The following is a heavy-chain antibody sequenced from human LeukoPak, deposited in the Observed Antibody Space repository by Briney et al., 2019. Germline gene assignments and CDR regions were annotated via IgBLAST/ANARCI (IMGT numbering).Heavy chain of an antibody. D-gene: IGHD2-21*02. CDR3: ARDSVRGFVVVTANAFDI. Sequence: SETLSLTCTVSGGSISSYYWSWIRQPAGKGLEWIGRIYTSGSTNYNPSLKSRVTISVDTSKNQFSLKLSPVTAADTAVYYCARDSVRGFVVVTANAFDIWGQGTMVTVSS. CDR1: GGSISSYY. V-gene: IGHV4-4*07. CDR2: IYTSGST. J-gene: IGHJ3*02.